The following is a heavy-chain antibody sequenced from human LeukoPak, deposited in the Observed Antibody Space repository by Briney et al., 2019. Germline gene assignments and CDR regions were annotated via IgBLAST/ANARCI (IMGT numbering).Heavy chain of an antibody. J-gene: IGHJ4*02. CDR3: AQDPGYCSGGSCYYFDY. CDR2: ISYAGSNT. Sequence: GGSLRLSCAASGFTFSTYGVHWVRQTPGKGLEWVAVISYAGSNTYYADSVKGRFTISRDNSKDTLYLQMNSLRAEDTAVYYCAQDPGYCSGGSCYYFDYWGQGTLVTVSS. D-gene: IGHD2-15*01. V-gene: IGHV3-30*18. CDR1: GFTFSTYG.